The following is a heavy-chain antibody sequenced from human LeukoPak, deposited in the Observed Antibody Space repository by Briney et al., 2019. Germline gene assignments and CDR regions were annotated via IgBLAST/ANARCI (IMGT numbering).Heavy chain of an antibody. V-gene: IGHV1-18*01. CDR1: GYTFISYD. J-gene: IGHJ3*01. Sequence: GASVKVSCKASGYTFISYDISWVRQAPGQGLEWMGWISSYTGNTNYAQKLQGGVAMTTDTSTSTAYMELRSLRSDDTAVYYCGRNSSGDAFDVWGQGTMVTVSS. CDR3: GRNSSGDAFDV. D-gene: IGHD6-19*01. CDR2: ISSYTGNT.